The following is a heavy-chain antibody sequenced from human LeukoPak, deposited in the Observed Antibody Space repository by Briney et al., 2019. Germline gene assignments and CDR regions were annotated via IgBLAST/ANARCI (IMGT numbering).Heavy chain of an antibody. CDR3: ATLTLRPENWFDP. Sequence: GGSLRLSCAASGFTFSSYSMNWVRQAPGKGLEWVSSISSSSSYIYYADSVKGRFTISRDNAKNSLYLQMNSLRAEDTAVYYCATLTLRPENWFDPWGQGTLVTVSS. CDR1: GFTFSSYS. D-gene: IGHD1-14*01. V-gene: IGHV3-21*01. J-gene: IGHJ5*02. CDR2: ISSSSSYI.